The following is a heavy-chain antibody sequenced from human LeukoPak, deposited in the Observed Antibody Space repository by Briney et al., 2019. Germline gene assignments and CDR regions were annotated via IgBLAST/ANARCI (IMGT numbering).Heavy chain of an antibody. CDR2: IYYSGST. D-gene: IGHD6-19*01. CDR3: ARDLVGGGIAVAGPPIY. J-gene: IGHJ4*02. CDR1: GGSISSYY. Sequence: KPSETLSLTCTVSGGSISSYYWSWIRQPPGKGLEWIGYIYYSGSTNYNPSLKSRVTISVDTSKNQFSLKLSSVTAADTAVYYCARDLVGGGIAVAGPPIYWGQGTLVTVSS. V-gene: IGHV4-59*01.